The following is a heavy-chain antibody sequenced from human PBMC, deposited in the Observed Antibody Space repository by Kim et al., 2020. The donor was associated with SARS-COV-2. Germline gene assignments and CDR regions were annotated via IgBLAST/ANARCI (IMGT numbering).Heavy chain of an antibody. CDR2: HYQESP. CDR3: ARGFDL. J-gene: IGHJ2*01. Sequence: HYQESPHYNPPLKGRVTISVEPSKNQFSRKLSSVTAADTAVYYCARGFDLWGRGTLVTVSS. V-gene: IGHV4-59*09.